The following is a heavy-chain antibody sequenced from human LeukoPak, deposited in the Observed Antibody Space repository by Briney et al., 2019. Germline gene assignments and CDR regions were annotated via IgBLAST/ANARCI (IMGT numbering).Heavy chain of an antibody. CDR1: GGSISSYY. CDR3: ARHYCSSTRCYLYFDY. D-gene: IGHD2-2*01. Sequence: SETLSLTCSVSGGSISSYYWSWIRQPPGKGLEWIGYIYYSGSTNYNPSLKSRVTISVDTSKNQFSLKLSSVTAADTAVYYCARHYCSSTRCYLYFDYWGQGTLVTVSS. CDR2: IYYSGST. J-gene: IGHJ4*02. V-gene: IGHV4-59*08.